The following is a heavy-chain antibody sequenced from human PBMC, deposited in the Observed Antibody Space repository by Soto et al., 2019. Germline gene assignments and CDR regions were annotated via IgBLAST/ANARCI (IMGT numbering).Heavy chain of an antibody. CDR2: ISAYNGNT. Sequence: ASVKVSCKASGYTFTSYGISWVRQAPGQGLEWMGWISAYNGNTNYAQKLQGRVTMTTDTSTSTAYMELRSLRSDDTAVYYCARSRAYYGSGSRYYYYYYMDVWGQGTTVTVSS. D-gene: IGHD3-10*01. V-gene: IGHV1-18*01. CDR1: GYTFTSYG. J-gene: IGHJ6*03. CDR3: ARSRAYYGSGSRYYYYYYMDV.